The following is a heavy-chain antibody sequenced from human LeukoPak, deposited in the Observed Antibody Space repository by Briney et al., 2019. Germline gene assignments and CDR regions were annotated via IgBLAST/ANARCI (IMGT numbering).Heavy chain of an antibody. CDR1: GFTLGRYW. Sequence: GGSLRLSCAASGFTLGRYWMSWVRQAPGKGLGWVANIKQDGSEKYYMDSVKGRFTISRDNAKNSLYLQMNSLRAEDTAVYYCARDHLLRASDYWGQGTLVTVSS. V-gene: IGHV3-7*03. D-gene: IGHD1-26*01. J-gene: IGHJ4*02. CDR2: IKQDGSEK. CDR3: ARDHLLRASDY.